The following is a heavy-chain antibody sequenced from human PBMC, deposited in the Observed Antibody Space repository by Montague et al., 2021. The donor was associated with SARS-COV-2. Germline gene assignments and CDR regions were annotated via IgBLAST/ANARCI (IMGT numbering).Heavy chain of an antibody. Sequence: TLSLTCTVAGGSISSGGYYWSWIRQHPGKGLEWIGYIYYSGSTYYNPSLKSRVTISVDTSKNQFSLKLSSVTAADTAVYYCARARITMIVVVNAFDIWGQGTMVTVSS. D-gene: IGHD3-22*01. CDR3: ARARITMIVVVNAFDI. CDR2: IYYSGST. J-gene: IGHJ3*02. CDR1: GGSISSGGYY. V-gene: IGHV4-31*03.